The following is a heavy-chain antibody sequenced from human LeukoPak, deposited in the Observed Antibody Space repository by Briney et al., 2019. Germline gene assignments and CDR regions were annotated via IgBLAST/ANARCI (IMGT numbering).Heavy chain of an antibody. Sequence: PGGSLRLSCAASGFTVRTNYMSWVRQAPGKGLEWVSVIYSGGSTYYADSVKGGFTISRDNSKNTLYLQMNSLRAEDTAVYYCARDPSGDFDYWGQGTLVTVSS. V-gene: IGHV3-66*01. D-gene: IGHD1-26*01. CDR3: ARDPSGDFDY. J-gene: IGHJ4*02. CDR1: GFTVRTNY. CDR2: IYSGGST.